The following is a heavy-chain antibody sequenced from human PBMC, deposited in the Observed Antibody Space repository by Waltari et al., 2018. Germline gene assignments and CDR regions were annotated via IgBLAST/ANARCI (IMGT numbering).Heavy chain of an antibody. CDR1: GFTFSNYL. CDR2: IKNDGSTT. CDR3: ARDYNYKIDY. J-gene: IGHJ4*02. Sequence: EVQLVESGGGSVQPGGSLRLSCAASGFTFSNYLMHWVRQSSGEGLVWISRIKNDGSTTRYADSVGGRFTISRDNAKNTLYLDMNHLRVEDTAIYYCARDYNYKIDYWGQGILVTVSS. V-gene: IGHV3-74*01. D-gene: IGHD3-22*01.